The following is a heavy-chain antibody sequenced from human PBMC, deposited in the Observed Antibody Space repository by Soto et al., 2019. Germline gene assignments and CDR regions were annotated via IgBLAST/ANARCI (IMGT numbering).Heavy chain of an antibody. D-gene: IGHD6-19*01. V-gene: IGHV3-23*01. J-gene: IGHJ4*02. CDR1: GFIFSNYA. CDR3: EITYGLTVTGTDY. Sequence: PGGSLRLSCAASGFIFSNYAMSWVRQAPGKGLEWVSAIGGDGADTYYADSVKGRFTISRDNSKNTLYLQMNSLRAEDTAVYFCEITYGLTVTGTDYWGQGTLVTVSS. CDR2: IGGDGADT.